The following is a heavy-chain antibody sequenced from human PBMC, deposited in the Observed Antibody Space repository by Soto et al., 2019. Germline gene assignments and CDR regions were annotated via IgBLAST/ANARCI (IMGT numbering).Heavy chain of an antibody. V-gene: IGHV4-34*01. CDR3: VRIRYQLPSSVLWLDP. J-gene: IGHJ5*02. CDR1: GGFLSESY. D-gene: IGHD3-16*01. CDR2: INHVGGT. Sequence: KPSETLSLTCAVYGGFLSESYWTWIRQPPGKGLEWIGEINHVGGTNYNPSLKSRVTMSVDTSQNQFSLRLISVTAADTAMYFCVRIRYQLPSSVLWLDPWGQGTTVTVSS.